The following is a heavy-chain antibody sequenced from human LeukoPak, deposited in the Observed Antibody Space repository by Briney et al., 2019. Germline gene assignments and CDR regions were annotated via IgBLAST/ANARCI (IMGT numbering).Heavy chain of an antibody. CDR3: ARAPQWAATGTFDY. J-gene: IGHJ4*02. V-gene: IGHV4-59*01. D-gene: IGHD6-13*01. CDR2: IYHSGAT. CDR1: GGSISSYY. Sequence: PSETLSLTCTVSGGSISSYYWNWTRQPPGKGLEWIGYIYHSGATKYNPSLESRVTISVDTSKNQFSLKLSSVTAADTAVYYCARAPQWAATGTFDYWGQGTLVTVSS.